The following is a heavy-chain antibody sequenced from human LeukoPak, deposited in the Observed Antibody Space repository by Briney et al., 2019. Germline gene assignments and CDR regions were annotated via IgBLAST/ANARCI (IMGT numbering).Heavy chain of an antibody. V-gene: IGHV5-51*01. J-gene: IGHJ6*03. CDR1: GYSFASSW. CDR3: ARHGHCTNGVCYSNYYYHMDV. D-gene: IGHD2-8*01. Sequence: GGSLRLSCKGSGYSFASSWIGWVRQMPGKGLEWMGLIYPDDSETRYSPSFEGQITISVDKSISTAYLQWSSLKASDTAVYYCARHGHCTNGVCYSNYYYHMDVWGKGTTVTVSS. CDR2: IYPDDSET.